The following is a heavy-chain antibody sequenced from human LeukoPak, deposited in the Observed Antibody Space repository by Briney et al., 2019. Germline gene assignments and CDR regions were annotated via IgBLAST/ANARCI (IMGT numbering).Heavy chain of an antibody. CDR1: GFTVSSNY. J-gene: IGHJ4*02. CDR3: MRDSAF. CDR2: IKQDGSEK. V-gene: IGHV3-7*03. Sequence: GGSLRLSCAASGFTVSSNYMSWVRQAPGKGLEWVANIKQDGSEKYYVDSVKGRFTISRDNAKNSLYLQMNSLRAEDTAVYYCMRDSAFWGQGTLVTVSS.